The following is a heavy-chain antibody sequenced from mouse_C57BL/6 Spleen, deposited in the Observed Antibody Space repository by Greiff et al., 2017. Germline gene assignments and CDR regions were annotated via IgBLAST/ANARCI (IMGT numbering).Heavy chain of an antibody. CDR1: GYTFTSYG. V-gene: IGHV1-81*01. Sequence: QVQLQQSGAELARPGASVKLSCKASGYTFTSYGISWVKQRTGQGLEWIGEIYPGSGNTYYNEKFKGKATLTADKSSSTAYMELRSLTSEDSAVYFCAREGSTHYFDDWSQGTTLTVSS. CDR3: AREGSTHYFDD. D-gene: IGHD1-1*01. J-gene: IGHJ2*01. CDR2: IYPGSGNT.